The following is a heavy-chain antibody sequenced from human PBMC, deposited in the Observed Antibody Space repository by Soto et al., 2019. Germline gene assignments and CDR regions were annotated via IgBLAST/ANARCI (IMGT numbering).Heavy chain of an antibody. Sequence: QVQLVESGGGVVXXXXXXXXSCATSGFXFSTXXMHWVRQAPGKGLEWVAHISYDGSEKDYADSVKGRFTISRDNSDNTLFLQMNSLTSEDTGVYYCARGPESGDFWGQGTLVTVPS. CDR2: ISYDGSEK. D-gene: IGHD1-26*01. CDR1: GFXFSTXX. V-gene: IGHV3-30*04. J-gene: IGHJ4*02. CDR3: ARGPESGDF.